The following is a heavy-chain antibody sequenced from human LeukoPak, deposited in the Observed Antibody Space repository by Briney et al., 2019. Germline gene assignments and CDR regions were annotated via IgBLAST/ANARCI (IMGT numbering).Heavy chain of an antibody. Sequence: GGSLRLSCAASGFTFSSYGMHWVRQAPGKGLEWVAVISYDGSNKYYADSVKGRFTISRDNSKNKLYLQMNSLRAEDTAVYSYAKDYRDGDTSYYFDSWGQGTLVTVSS. V-gene: IGHV3-30*18. CDR2: ISYDGSNK. J-gene: IGHJ4*02. CDR3: AKDYRDGDTSYYFDS. CDR1: GFTFSSYG. D-gene: IGHD5-24*01.